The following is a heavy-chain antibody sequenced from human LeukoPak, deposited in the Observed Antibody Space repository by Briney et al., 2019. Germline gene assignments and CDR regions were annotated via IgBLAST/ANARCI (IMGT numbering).Heavy chain of an antibody. J-gene: IGHJ4*02. CDR2: IYYKGNT. CDR3: ARVGGSYYGGRIFDY. D-gene: IGHD1-26*01. CDR1: GGSLTYYY. Sequence: QVQLQESGPGLVKPSETLSLTCSVSGGSLTYYYWTWIRQPPGRRPEWIGSIYYKGNTYYNPSLKSRVTISLDTSKNLFSLKLNSVTAADTAVYYCARVGGSYYGGRIFDYWGQGTLVTVSS. V-gene: IGHV4-59*12.